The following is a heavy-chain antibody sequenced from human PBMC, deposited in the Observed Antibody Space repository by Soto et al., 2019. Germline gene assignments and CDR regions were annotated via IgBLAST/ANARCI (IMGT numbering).Heavy chain of an antibody. J-gene: IGHJ4*02. CDR1: GRSISSVNYY. CDR3: ASSRLISTSCSY. Sequence: SETLSLTCTVSGRSISSVNYYWSWIRQPPGRGLEWIGFIYYAGSTKYNPSLNSRVTISVDTSKNQFSLTVTSVTAADTAVYYCASSRLISTSCSYWGQGTLVTVSS. CDR2: IYYAGST. V-gene: IGHV4-61*01. D-gene: IGHD2-2*01.